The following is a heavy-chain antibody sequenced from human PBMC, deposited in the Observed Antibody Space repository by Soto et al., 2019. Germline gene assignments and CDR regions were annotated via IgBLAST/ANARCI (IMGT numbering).Heavy chain of an antibody. J-gene: IGHJ4*02. Sequence: GGSLRLSCTASGFTFRSYAMSWVRQAPGKGLEWVSGISGSGDSTYYTDTGKGRFTIASDTSKNTLYLQIKSLTAEDTAVYYCAKFRSSTVRHFDYWCQGTLVTVSS. CDR1: GFTFRSYA. V-gene: IGHV3-23*01. CDR2: ISGSGDST. CDR3: AKFRSSTVRHFDY. D-gene: IGHD6-6*01.